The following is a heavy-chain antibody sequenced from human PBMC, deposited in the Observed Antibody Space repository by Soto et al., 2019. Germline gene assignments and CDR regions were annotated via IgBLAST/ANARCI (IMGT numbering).Heavy chain of an antibody. J-gene: IGHJ4*02. CDR3: ATEMGASRGPFDN. CDR2: LSNTGRRT. Sequence: PGGSLRLSCVVSVFPFGANAMSWVRQAPGKGLEWVSGLSNTGRRTYYADSVKGRFTISRDNSENTVYLQMNSLRVEDTAVYYCATEMGASRGPFDNWGQGTLVTVPQ. D-gene: IGHD3-10*01. V-gene: IGHV3-23*01. CDR1: VFPFGANA.